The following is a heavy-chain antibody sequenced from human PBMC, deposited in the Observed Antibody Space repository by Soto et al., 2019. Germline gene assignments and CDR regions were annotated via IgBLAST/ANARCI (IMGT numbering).Heavy chain of an antibody. D-gene: IGHD6-19*01. CDR2: IKQDGNEK. Sequence: EVQLVESGGGLVQPGGSLRLSCAVSGFTFSDYWMSWVRQAPGKGLEWVANIKQDGNEKYYVDSVKGRFTISRENAKKSLYLQTKSLRAEAGAVYYCAGGLGSSCWYSPGGAFEIWGQGTMVTVSS. V-gene: IGHV3-7*04. CDR1: GFTFSDYW. J-gene: IGHJ3*02. CDR3: AGGLGSSCWYSPGGAFEI.